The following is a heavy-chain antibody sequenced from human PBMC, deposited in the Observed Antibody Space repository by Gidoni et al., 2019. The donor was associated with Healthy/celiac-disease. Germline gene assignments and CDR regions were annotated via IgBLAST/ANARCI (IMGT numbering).Heavy chain of an antibody. Sequence: QVQLVLSGAEVQKPGSSVKVSCKASGGPFSSYAISWVRQAPGQGLEWMGGIIPIFGTANYAQKFQGRVTITADKSTSTAYMELSSLRSEDTAVYYCARGYSSSSGWFDPWGQGTLVTVSS. V-gene: IGHV1-69*06. CDR1: GGPFSSYA. CDR2: IIPIFGTA. D-gene: IGHD6-6*01. J-gene: IGHJ5*02. CDR3: ARGYSSSSGWFDP.